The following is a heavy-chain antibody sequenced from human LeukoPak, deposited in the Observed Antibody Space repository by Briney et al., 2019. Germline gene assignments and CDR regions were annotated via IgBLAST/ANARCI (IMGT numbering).Heavy chain of an antibody. CDR3: ARKLRRGIDY. CDR1: GGSFSGYY. Sequence: SETLSLTCAVYGGSFSGYYWGWIRQPPGKGLEWMGEINHSGSTNYNPSLKSRVTISVDTSKNQFSLKLSSVTAADTAVYYCARKLRRGIDYWGQGTLVTVSS. J-gene: IGHJ4*02. CDR2: INHSGST. D-gene: IGHD4-17*01. V-gene: IGHV4-34*01.